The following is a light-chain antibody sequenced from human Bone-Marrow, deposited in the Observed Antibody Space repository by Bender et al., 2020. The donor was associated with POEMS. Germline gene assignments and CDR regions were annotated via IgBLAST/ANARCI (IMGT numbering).Light chain of an antibody. CDR2: EGS. Sequence: QSALTQPASVSGSPGQSITVSCTGASSDVGSYGLVSWYQQHPGKAPKLVIYEGSQRPSGVSNRFSGSKSGNTASLTISGLQAEDEADYYCSSYTTRSSLIFGGGTKVTVL. V-gene: IGLV2-14*02. J-gene: IGLJ2*01. CDR3: SSYTTRSSLI. CDR1: SSDVGSYGL.